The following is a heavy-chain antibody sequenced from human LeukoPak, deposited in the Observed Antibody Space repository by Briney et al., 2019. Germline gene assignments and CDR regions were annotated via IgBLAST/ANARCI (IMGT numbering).Heavy chain of an antibody. Sequence: GASVKVSCKASEYTFTNYAMNWVRQAPGQGLEWMGWIHPSTGNPTYAQGFTGRFVFSLDTSVSTTYLQISSLKAEDTAVYYCARAYQRLGELSLPDYWGQGTLVTVSS. V-gene: IGHV7-4-1*02. J-gene: IGHJ4*02. D-gene: IGHD3-16*02. CDR1: EYTFTNYA. CDR2: IHPSTGNP. CDR3: ARAYQRLGELSLPDY.